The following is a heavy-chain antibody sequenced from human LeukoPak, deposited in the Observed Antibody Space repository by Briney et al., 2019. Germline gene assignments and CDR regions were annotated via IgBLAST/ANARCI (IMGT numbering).Heavy chain of an antibody. CDR3: ASVGIVVAYGMDV. Sequence: PGGSLILSCAASGFTFSSYDMHWVRQATGKGLEWVSAIGTAGDTYYPGSVKGRFTISRENAKNSLYLQMNSLRAGDTAVYYCASVGIVVAYGMDVWGQGTTVTVSS. CDR2: IGTAGDT. V-gene: IGHV3-13*01. J-gene: IGHJ6*02. CDR1: GFTFSSYD. D-gene: IGHD1-26*01.